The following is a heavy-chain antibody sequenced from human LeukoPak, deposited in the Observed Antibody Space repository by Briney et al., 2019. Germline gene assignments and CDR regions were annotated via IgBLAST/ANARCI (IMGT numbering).Heavy chain of an antibody. CDR1: GFTFSSYG. CDR3: AKDNKRYSYDY. CDR2: ISDDGTNK. Sequence: GRSLRLSCAASGFTFSSYGMHWVRQGPGKGLEWVAVISDDGTNKYYTDSVKGRFTISRDSSKNTLFLQMNSLRVEDTAVYYCAKDNKRYSYDYWGQGTLVTASS. J-gene: IGHJ4*02. V-gene: IGHV3-30*18. D-gene: IGHD5-18*01.